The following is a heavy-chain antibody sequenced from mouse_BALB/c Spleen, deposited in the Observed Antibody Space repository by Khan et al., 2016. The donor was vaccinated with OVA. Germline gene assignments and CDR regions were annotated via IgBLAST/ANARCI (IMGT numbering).Heavy chain of an antibody. J-gene: IGHJ3*01. D-gene: IGHD3-1*01. Sequence: EVQLQESGPGLVKPSQSLSLTCSVTGYSITSGYFWNWIRQFPGNKLEWMGYIRYDGNSNYNPSLKNRISITRDTSKNQFFLQLNSVTPEDTATYSCARGGSSGPAWFAYGGQGTLVTVSA. CDR2: IRYDGNS. CDR3: ARGGSSGPAWFAY. CDR1: GYSITSGYF. V-gene: IGHV3-6*02.